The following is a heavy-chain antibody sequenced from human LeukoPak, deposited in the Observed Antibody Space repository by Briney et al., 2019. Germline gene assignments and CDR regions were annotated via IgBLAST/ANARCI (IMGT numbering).Heavy chain of an antibody. J-gene: IGHJ5*02. CDR1: GYTFTSYG. Sequence: EGSVKVSCKASGYTFTSYGISWVRQAPGQGLEWMGRINRNSGDTDYAQNLQGRVTMTRDTSISTAYMQLTHLRSDDTVVYYCARGYCSGGTCYLVENWFDPWGQGTLVTVSS. CDR2: INRNSGDT. D-gene: IGHD2-15*01. CDR3: ARGYCSGGTCYLVENWFDP. V-gene: IGHV1-2*05.